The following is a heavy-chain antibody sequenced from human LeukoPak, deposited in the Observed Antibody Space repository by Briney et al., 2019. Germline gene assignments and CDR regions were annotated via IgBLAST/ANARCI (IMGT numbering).Heavy chain of an antibody. Sequence: GGSLRLSCAASGFNFSYYAIQWVRQAPGKGLEWVSGISWNSHTIAYADSVRGRFTISRDSAENSLYLQMNSLRAEDTALYYCTKVAGGSSSGKVCYSIDVWGKGTTVTVSS. CDR3: TKVAGGSSSGKVCYSIDV. CDR1: GFNFSYYA. V-gene: IGHV3-9*01. CDR2: ISWNSHTI. J-gene: IGHJ6*03. D-gene: IGHD2-21*02.